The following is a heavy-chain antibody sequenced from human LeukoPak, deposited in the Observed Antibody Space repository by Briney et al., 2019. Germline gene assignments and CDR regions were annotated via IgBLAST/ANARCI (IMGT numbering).Heavy chain of an antibody. CDR1: GGSFSGYY. D-gene: IGHD6-13*01. CDR3: ARDSSWAFDY. V-gene: IGHV4-34*01. J-gene: IGHJ4*02. Sequence: SETLSLTCAVYGGSFSGYYWSWIRQPPGKGLEWIGEINHSGSTNYNPSLKSRATISVDTSKNQFSLKLSSVTAADTAVYYCARDSSWAFDYWGQGTLVTVSS. CDR2: INHSGST.